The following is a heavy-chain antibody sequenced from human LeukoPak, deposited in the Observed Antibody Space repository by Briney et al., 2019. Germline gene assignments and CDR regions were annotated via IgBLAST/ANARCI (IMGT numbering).Heavy chain of an antibody. CDR3: ASHSENYYGPLNY. CDR1: GFTINSNY. CDR2: IYGGGNT. V-gene: IGHV3-53*01. J-gene: IGHJ4*02. Sequence: GGSLRLSCAASGFTINSNYMSWVRQSPGKGLEWVSVIYGGGNTYYADSVKGRFTISRDNSKNTLYLQMNSLRAEDTAVYYCASHSENYYGPLNYWGQGTLVTVSS. D-gene: IGHD1-26*01.